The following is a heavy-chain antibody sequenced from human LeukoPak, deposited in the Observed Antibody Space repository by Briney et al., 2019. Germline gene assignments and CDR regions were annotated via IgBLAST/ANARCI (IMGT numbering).Heavy chain of an antibody. D-gene: IGHD4-17*01. J-gene: IGHJ4*02. CDR1: GFTFSSYW. V-gene: IGHV3-7*01. CDR2: IKQDGGEK. Sequence: GGSLRLSCTASGFTFSSYWMSWVRQAPGKGQEWVANIKQDGGEKYYVDSVKGRFTISRDNAKNSLYLQMNSLRAEDTAVYYCARLGARQVLDYWGQGTLVTVSS. CDR3: ARLGARQVLDY.